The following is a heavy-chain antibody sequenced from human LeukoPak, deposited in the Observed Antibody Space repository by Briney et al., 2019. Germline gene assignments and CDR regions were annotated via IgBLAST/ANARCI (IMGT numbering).Heavy chain of an antibody. Sequence: SETLSLTCTVSGASISNTGYYWGWIRQSPGKGLEWIGNIYHSGSTYYSPSLKSRVTLSVDTSKNQFSLKLSSVTAADTAVYYCAGLLNGGASHWFDPWGQGTLVTVSS. CDR3: AGLLNGGASHWFDP. CDR2: IYHSGST. J-gene: IGHJ5*02. V-gene: IGHV4-39*01. CDR1: GASISNTGYY. D-gene: IGHD7-27*01.